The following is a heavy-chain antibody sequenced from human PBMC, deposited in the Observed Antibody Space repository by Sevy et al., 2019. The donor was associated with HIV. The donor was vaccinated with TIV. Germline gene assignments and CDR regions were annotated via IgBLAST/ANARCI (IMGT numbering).Heavy chain of an antibody. CDR1: GGSISSYY. CDR2: IYYSGSN. Sequence: SETLSLTCTVSGGSISSYYWSWIRQPPGKGLEWIGYIYYSGSNNYNPSLKSRVTISVDTSKNQFTLMLSSVTAADTAVYYCAKAMATPYYFDYWGQGTLVTISS. D-gene: IGHD3-10*01. CDR3: AKAMATPYYFDY. J-gene: IGHJ4*02. V-gene: IGHV4-59*01.